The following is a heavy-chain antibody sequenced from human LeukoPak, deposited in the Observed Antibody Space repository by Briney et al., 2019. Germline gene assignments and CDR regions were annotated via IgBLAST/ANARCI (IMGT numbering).Heavy chain of an antibody. Sequence: SETLTLTCAVYGGSLNGYYWSWSRQPPGKGLEWIGEGGNSGGTKFNPSLKSRVTISADTSKNQFTLKLSSVTAADTAVYYCARADCGGNPLDYWGQGTLVTVSS. J-gene: IGHJ4*02. CDR3: ARADCGGNPLDY. V-gene: IGHV4-34*01. CDR1: GGSLNGYY. D-gene: IGHD4-23*01. CDR2: GGNSGGT.